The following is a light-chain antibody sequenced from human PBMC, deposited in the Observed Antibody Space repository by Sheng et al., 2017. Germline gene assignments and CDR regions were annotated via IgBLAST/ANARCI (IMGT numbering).Light chain of an antibody. CDR2: GAS. V-gene: IGKV3-20*01. CDR1: QSVSSTY. CDR3: QQYGNSSWT. J-gene: IGKJ1*01. Sequence: EIVMTQSPATLSVSPGERATLSCRASQSVSSTYLAWYQHKPGQAPRLLIYGASSRATGIPDRFSGGGSGTDFTLTISRLEPEDFTVYFCQQYGNSSWTFGQGTKVEIK.